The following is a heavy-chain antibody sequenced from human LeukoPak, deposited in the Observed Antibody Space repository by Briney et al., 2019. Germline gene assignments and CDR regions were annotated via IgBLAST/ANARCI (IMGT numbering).Heavy chain of an antibody. CDR1: GGSISGYY. J-gene: IGHJ4*02. D-gene: IGHD1-26*01. CDR2: IYYSGTT. CDR3: ARVVGSSYPDY. Sequence: SETLSLTCSVSGGSISGYYWSWIRQPPGKGLEWIGYIYYSGTTIYNPSLKSRLTISVDTSKNQFSLKLSSVTAADTAVYYCARVVGSSYPDYWGQGTLVTVSS. V-gene: IGHV4-59*08.